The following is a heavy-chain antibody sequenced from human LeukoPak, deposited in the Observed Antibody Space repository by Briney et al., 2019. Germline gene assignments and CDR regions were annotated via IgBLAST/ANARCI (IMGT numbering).Heavy chain of an antibody. CDR2: INPNSGGT. CDR1: GYTFTDYY. V-gene: IGHV1-2*02. CDR3: ARGGSGSYFSWLDP. Sequence: ASVKVFCKASGYTFTDYYIHWVRQAPGQGLECMGWINPNSGGTNYAQKFQGRVTMTRDTSISTAYMELSRLRSDDTAVYYCARGGSGSYFSWLDPWGQGTLVTVSS. J-gene: IGHJ5*02. D-gene: IGHD3-10*01.